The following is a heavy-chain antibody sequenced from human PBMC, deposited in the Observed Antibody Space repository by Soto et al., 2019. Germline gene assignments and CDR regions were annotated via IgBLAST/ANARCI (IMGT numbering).Heavy chain of an antibody. CDR2: IKEDGSEK. CDR3: VRVRTLGGLRGLDY. CDR1: GFSFSSHW. J-gene: IGHJ4*02. Sequence: GGSLRLSCAASGFSFSSHWMSWVRQAPGKGPEWVANIKEDGSEKNYVDSVKGRFTISRDNAKNSVYLEPNSLRAEDTAVYYCVRVRTLGGLRGLDYWGQGTLVTVSS. V-gene: IGHV3-7*01. D-gene: IGHD2-21*02.